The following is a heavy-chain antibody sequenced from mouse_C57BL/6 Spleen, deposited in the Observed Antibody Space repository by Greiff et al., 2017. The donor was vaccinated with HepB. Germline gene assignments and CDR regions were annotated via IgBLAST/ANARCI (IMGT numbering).Heavy chain of an antibody. CDR2: IDPSDSYT. V-gene: IGHV1-69*01. J-gene: IGHJ2*01. Sequence: QVQLQQPGAELVMPGASVKLSCKASGYTFTSYWMHWVKQRPGQGLEWIGEIDPSDSYTNYNQKFKGKSTLTVDKSSSTAYMQLSSLTSEDSAVYYCARWGYGSSYAYFDYGGQGTTLTVSS. CDR1: GYTFTSYW. D-gene: IGHD1-1*01. CDR3: ARWGYGSSYAYFDY.